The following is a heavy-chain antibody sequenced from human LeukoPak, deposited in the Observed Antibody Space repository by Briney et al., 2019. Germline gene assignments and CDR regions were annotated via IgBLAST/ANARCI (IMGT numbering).Heavy chain of an antibody. V-gene: IGHV1-69*05. D-gene: IGHD1-7*01. Sequence: ASVKVSCKASGGTFSSYAISWVRQAPGQGLEWMGGIIPIFGTANCAQKFQGRVTITTDESTSTAYMELSSLRSEDTAVYYCARDNYAGANWFDPWGQGTLVTVSS. CDR3: ARDNYAGANWFDP. J-gene: IGHJ5*02. CDR1: GGTFSSYA. CDR2: IIPIFGTA.